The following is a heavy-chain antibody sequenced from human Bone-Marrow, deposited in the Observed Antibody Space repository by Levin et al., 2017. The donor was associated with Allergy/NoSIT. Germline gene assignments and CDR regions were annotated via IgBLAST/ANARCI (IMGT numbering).Heavy chain of an antibody. D-gene: IGHD6-13*01. J-gene: IGHJ6*02. Sequence: SQTLSLTCTVSGGSISSSSYYWGWIRQPPGKGLEWIGSIYYSGSTYYNPSLKSRVAISVDTSKNQFSLKLSSVTAADTAVYYCAREDTYPPSIAAAGPPGMDVWGQGTTVTVSS. CDR2: IYYSGST. CDR3: AREDTYPPSIAAAGPPGMDV. V-gene: IGHV4-39*07. CDR1: GGSISSSSYY.